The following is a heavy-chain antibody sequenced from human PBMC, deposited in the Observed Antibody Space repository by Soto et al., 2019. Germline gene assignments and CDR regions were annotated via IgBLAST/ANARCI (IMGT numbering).Heavy chain of an antibody. CDR2: IIPIFGTA. CDR3: ARGARPRGYTGDAFDI. V-gene: IGHV1-69*06. D-gene: IGHD3-22*01. J-gene: IGHJ3*02. Sequence: QVQLVQSGAEVKKPGSSVKVSCKASGGTFSSYAISWVRQAPGQGLEWMGGIIPIFGTANYEQKFQGRVTITADKSTSTAYMELSSLRSEDTAVYYCARGARPRGYTGDAFDIWGHGTMVTVSS. CDR1: GGTFSSYA.